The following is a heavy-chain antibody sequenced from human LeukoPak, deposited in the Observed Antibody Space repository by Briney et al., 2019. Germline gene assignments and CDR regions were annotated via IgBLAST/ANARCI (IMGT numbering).Heavy chain of an antibody. J-gene: IGHJ4*02. CDR3: AKDRGSYDSSGILDY. CDR1: GFTFSSYG. Sequence: GGSLRLSCAASGFTFSSYGMHWVRQAPGKGLEWVAVIWYDGSNKYYADSVKGRFTFSRDNSKNTLYLQMNSLRAEDTAVYYCAKDRGSYDSSGILDYWGQGTLVTVSS. V-gene: IGHV3-33*06. D-gene: IGHD3-22*01. CDR2: IWYDGSNK.